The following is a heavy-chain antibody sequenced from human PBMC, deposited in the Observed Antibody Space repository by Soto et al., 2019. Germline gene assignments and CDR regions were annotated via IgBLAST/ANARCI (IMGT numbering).Heavy chain of an antibody. Sequence: GGSLRLSCTASGFTFGDYAMSWFRQAPGKGLEWVGFIRSKAYGGTTEYAASVKGRFTISRDDSKSIAYLQMNSLKTEDTAVYYCTRGGNYDILTGYYYYWGQGTLVTVSS. CDR1: GFTFGDYA. J-gene: IGHJ4*02. CDR3: TRGGNYDILTGYYYY. V-gene: IGHV3-49*03. D-gene: IGHD3-9*01. CDR2: IRSKAYGGTT.